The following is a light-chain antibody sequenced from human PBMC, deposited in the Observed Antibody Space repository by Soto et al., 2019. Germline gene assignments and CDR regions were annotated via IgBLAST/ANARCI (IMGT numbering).Light chain of an antibody. V-gene: IGKV1-6*01. CDR3: QQCYSTPT. CDR2: AAS. CDR1: QGIRND. Sequence: AIQMTQSPSSLSASVGDRVTITSRASQGIRNDLGWYQQKPGKAPKLLIYAASILQSGVPSRFGGSGSGKDSTVTISSLQPEDFATYYLQQCYSTPTFGQGTRLEIK. J-gene: IGKJ5*01.